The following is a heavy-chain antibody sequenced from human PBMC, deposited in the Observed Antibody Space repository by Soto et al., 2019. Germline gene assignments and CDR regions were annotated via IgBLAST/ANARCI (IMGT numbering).Heavy chain of an antibody. D-gene: IGHD1-26*01. J-gene: IGHJ6*02. CDR1: GFTFSRYS. V-gene: IGHV3-21*01. CDR2: ISSSSSYI. Sequence: EVQLVESGGGLVKPGGSLRLSCAASGFTFSRYSMNWVRQAPGKGLEWVSSISSSSSYIYYADSVKGRFTISRDNAKNSLYLQMNRRRAEDTAVYYCARMGRGRYYWYYGMDVWGQGTTVTVSS. CDR3: ARMGRGRYYWYYGMDV.